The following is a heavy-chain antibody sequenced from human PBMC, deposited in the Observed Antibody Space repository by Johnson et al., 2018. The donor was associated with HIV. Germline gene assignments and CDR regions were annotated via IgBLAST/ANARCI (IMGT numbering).Heavy chain of an antibody. CDR2: IGTAGDT. J-gene: IGHJ3*02. D-gene: IGHD1-26*01. CDR3: ASQLGATGAFDI. V-gene: IGHV3-13*01. CDR1: GFTFSSYD. Sequence: VQLVESGGGLKQPGGSLRLSCAASGFTFSSYDMHWVRQATGKGLEWVSTIGTAGDTYYPGSVKGRFTVSREDAKNSLYLQMNSLRAEDTALYYCASQLGATGAFDIWGQGTMVTVSS.